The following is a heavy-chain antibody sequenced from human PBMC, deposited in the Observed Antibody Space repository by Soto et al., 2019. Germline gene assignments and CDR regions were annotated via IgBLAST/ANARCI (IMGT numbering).Heavy chain of an antibody. Sequence: GGSLRLSCAASGFTFSSYGMHWVRQAPGKGLEWVAVISYDGSNKYYADSVKGRFTISRDNSKNTPYLQMNSLRAEDTAVYYCAKEGVTGTTWPWGYYYYGMDVWGQGTTVTVSS. CDR1: GFTFSSYG. D-gene: IGHD1-7*01. V-gene: IGHV3-30*18. CDR2: ISYDGSNK. CDR3: AKEGVTGTTWPWGYYYYGMDV. J-gene: IGHJ6*02.